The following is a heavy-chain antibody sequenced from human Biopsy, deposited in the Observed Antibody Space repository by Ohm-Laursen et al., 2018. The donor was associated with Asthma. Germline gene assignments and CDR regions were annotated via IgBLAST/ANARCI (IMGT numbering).Heavy chain of an antibody. J-gene: IGHJ4*02. Sequence: SLRLSCAASGVTVSRDHMFWVRQAPGKGLEWVSVIYSGGTSHTADSVRGRFTISRDFSKNTPHLQMHSLRVEDTAVYYCARGDSSGWSHYYFDYWGQGTLVTVSS. CDR3: ARGDSSGWSHYYFDY. CDR1: GVTVSRDH. CDR2: IYSGGTS. V-gene: IGHV3-53*01. D-gene: IGHD6-19*01.